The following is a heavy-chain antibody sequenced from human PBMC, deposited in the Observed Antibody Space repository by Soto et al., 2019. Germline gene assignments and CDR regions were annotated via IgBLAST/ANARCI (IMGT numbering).Heavy chain of an antibody. D-gene: IGHD1-1*01. CDR3: AREGGMSAFDI. CDR1: GGSVSSGSYY. CDR2: IYYSGST. Sequence: QVQLQESGPGLVKPSETLSLTCTVSGGSVSSGSYYWSWIRQPPGKGLEWIGYIYYSGSTNYNPPLKSRVTISVDTSKNQFSLKLSSVTAADTAVYYCAREGGMSAFDIWGQGTMVTVSS. V-gene: IGHV4-61*01. J-gene: IGHJ3*02.